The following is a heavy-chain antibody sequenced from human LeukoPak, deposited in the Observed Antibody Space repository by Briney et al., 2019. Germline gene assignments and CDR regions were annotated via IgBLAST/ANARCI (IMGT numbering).Heavy chain of an antibody. Sequence: CAAXGFTFSSYSMNWVRQAPGKGLEGVSYISSSSSTIYYADSVKGRFTISRDNAQNSLYLQMNSLRAEDTAVYYCAREGGVDYWGQGTLVTVSS. CDR3: AREGGVDY. CDR1: GFTFSSYS. J-gene: IGHJ4*02. CDR2: ISSSSSTI. V-gene: IGHV3-48*01. D-gene: IGHD2-21*01.